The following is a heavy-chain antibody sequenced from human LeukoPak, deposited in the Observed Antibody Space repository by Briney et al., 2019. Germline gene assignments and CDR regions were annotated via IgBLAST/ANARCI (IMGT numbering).Heavy chain of an antibody. Sequence: SETLSLTCTVSGGSISSGSYYWSWIRQPAGKGLEWFGRIYTSGSTNYNPSLKSRVTISVDTSKNQFSLKLSSVTAADTAVYNCARGVRGYGSGSFYYFDYWGQGTLVTVSS. D-gene: IGHD3-10*01. J-gene: IGHJ4*02. V-gene: IGHV4-61*02. CDR3: ARGVRGYGSGSFYYFDY. CDR1: GGSISSGSYY. CDR2: IYTSGST.